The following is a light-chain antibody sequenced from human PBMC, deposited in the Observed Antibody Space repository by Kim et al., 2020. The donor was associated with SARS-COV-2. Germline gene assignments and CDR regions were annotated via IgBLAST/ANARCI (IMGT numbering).Light chain of an antibody. CDR3: QHYGSTYRT. V-gene: IGKV3-20*01. J-gene: IGKJ1*01. CDR1: QSVSSRY. CDR2: GTS. Sequence: SPGERGTLSFRASQSVSSRYFAGYQQRPGQAPRLLIFGTSSRATGIPDRFRGSGSGTDFTLTISRLEPEDFAVYYCQHYGSTYRTFGQGTKVDIK.